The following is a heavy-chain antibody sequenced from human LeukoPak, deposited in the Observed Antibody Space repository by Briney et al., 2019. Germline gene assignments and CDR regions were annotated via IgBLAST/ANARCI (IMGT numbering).Heavy chain of an antibody. Sequence: ASVKVSCKTSGYTFIGYYIHWVRQAPGQGLEWMGWINPNSGGTNYAQKFQGRVTMTRDTSISTAYMEMSRLRSDDTAVYYCARGGFSGWIVFDYWGQGTLVTVSS. V-gene: IGHV1-2*02. CDR2: INPNSGGT. CDR1: GYTFIGYY. CDR3: ARGGFSGWIVFDY. D-gene: IGHD6-19*01. J-gene: IGHJ4*02.